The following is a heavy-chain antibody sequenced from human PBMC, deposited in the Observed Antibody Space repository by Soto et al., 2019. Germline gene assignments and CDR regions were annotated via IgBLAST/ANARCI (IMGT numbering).Heavy chain of an antibody. J-gene: IGHJ5*02. CDR3: ARTGLLDCSGGSCYWFDP. V-gene: IGHV4-31*03. D-gene: IGHD2-15*01. CDR1: GGSISSGGYY. CDR2: IYYSGST. Sequence: SETLSLTCTVSGGSISSGGYYWSWIRQHPGKCLEWIGYIYYSGSTYYNPSLKSRVTISVDTSKNQFSLKLSSVTAADTAVYYCARTGLLDCSGGSCYWFDPWGQGTLVTVYS.